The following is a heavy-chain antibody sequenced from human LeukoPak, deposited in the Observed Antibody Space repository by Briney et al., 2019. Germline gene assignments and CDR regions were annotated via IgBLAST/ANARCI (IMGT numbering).Heavy chain of an antibody. CDR1: GCTFSSYA. J-gene: IGHJ1*01. Sequence: GASVKVSCKASGCTFSSYAISWVRQAPGQGLEWMGGIIPIFGTANYAQKFQGRVTITADESTSTAYMELSSLRSEDTAVYYCARQDSSGYLEYFQHWGQGTLVTVSS. CDR2: IIPIFGTA. D-gene: IGHD3-22*01. V-gene: IGHV1-69*13. CDR3: ARQDSSGYLEYFQH.